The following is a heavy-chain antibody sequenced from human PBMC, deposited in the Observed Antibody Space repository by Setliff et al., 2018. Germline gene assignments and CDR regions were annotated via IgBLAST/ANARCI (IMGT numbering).Heavy chain of an antibody. CDR1: GYGFTSHY. D-gene: IGHD3-22*01. CDR2: VNPSGGKT. CDR3: ARAPWGDDYDSLYTWFDP. Sequence: GASVKVSCKTSGYGFTSHYFHWLRQAPGQGLEWMGIVNPSGGKTTLPQKFQGRVSMTADASTATVYMELHSLTSEDTAIYYCARAPWGDDYDSLYTWFDPWGQGSLVTVSS. J-gene: IGHJ5*02. V-gene: IGHV1-46*01.